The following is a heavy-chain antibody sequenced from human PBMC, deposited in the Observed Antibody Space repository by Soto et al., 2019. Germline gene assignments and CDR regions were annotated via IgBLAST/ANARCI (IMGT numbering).Heavy chain of an antibody. J-gene: IGHJ4*02. Sequence: SETLSLTCTVSGGSISSGDYYWSWIRQPPGKCLEWIGYIYYSGSTYYNPSLKSRVTISVDTSKNQFSLKLSSVTAADTAVYYCARATDGGSSGYYYFMGFDYWGQGTLVTVYS. CDR1: GGSISSGDYY. CDR3: ARATDGGSSGYYYFMGFDY. CDR2: IYYSGST. D-gene: IGHD3-22*01. V-gene: IGHV4-30-4*01.